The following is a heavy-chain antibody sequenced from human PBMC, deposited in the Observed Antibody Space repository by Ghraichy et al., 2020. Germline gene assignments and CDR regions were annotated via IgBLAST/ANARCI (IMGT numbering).Heavy chain of an antibody. D-gene: IGHD3-10*01. V-gene: IGHV3-30*18. CDR1: GFTFSSYG. CDR2: ISYDGSNK. Sequence: GGSLRLSCAASGFTFSSYGMHWVRQAPGKGLEWVAVISYDGSNKYYADSVKGRFTISRDNSKNTLYLQMNSLRAEDTAVYYCAKDRGYFDYWGQGTLVTVSS. J-gene: IGHJ4*02. CDR3: AKDRGYFDY.